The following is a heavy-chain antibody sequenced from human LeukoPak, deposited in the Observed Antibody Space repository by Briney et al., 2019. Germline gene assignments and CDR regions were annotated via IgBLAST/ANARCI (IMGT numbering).Heavy chain of an antibody. CDR3: AVITMVRGVTRKNWFDP. V-gene: IGHV3-7*01. Sequence: GGSLRLSCAASGFTLISYWMTWVRQAPGKGLEWVANIKQDGSEKYYVDSVKGRFTISRDNAKNSLYLQMNSLRDEDTAVYYCAVITMVRGVTRKNWFDPWGQGTLVTVSS. CDR2: IKQDGSEK. D-gene: IGHD3-10*01. CDR1: GFTLISYW. J-gene: IGHJ5*02.